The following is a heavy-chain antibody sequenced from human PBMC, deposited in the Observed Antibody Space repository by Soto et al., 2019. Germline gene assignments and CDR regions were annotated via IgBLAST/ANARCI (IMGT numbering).Heavy chain of an antibody. V-gene: IGHV4-30-4*01. CDR2: IHSSGNT. CDR3: ARVVYVSSKRFLARWFDP. D-gene: IGHD3-3*01. Sequence: SETLSLTCTVSGDSISSGDFYWSWIRQPPGKGLEWIGHIHSSGNTYYNPSLKSRVTISVDTSKNQFSLKLSSVTAADTAVYYCARVVYVSSKRFLARWFDPWGQGTLVTVSS. CDR1: GDSISSGDFY. J-gene: IGHJ5*02.